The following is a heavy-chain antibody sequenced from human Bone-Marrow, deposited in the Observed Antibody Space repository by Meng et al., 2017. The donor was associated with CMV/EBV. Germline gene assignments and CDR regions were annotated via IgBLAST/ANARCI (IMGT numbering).Heavy chain of an antibody. J-gene: IGHJ6*02. Sequence: SVKVSCKASGGTFSSYAISWVRQAPGQGLEWMGGIIPIFGTANYAQKFQGRVTITTDESTSTAYMELSSLRSEDTAVYYCARGGYGSNWPSRGYYYGMDVWGQGTTVTVSS. D-gene: IGHD6-13*01. CDR2: IIPIFGTA. CDR1: GGTFSSYA. V-gene: IGHV1-69*05. CDR3: ARGGYGSNWPSRGYYYGMDV.